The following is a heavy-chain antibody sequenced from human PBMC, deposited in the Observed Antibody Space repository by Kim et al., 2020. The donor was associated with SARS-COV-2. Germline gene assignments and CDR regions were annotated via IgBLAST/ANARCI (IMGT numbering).Heavy chain of an antibody. J-gene: IGHJ6*02. CDR1: GFRFDDYA. CDR2: ISWNGDNR. V-gene: IGHV3-9*01. D-gene: IGHD3-16*02. CDR3: ARSGDGTYLQGAYYYGLDV. Sequence: GGSLRLSCAASGFRFDDYALHWVRQPPGKGLEWVSGISWNGDNRGYADSVMGRFTISRDNAKNSLYLQMNELRPDDTALYYCARSGDGTYLQGAYYYGLDVWRRGTAVRVSS.